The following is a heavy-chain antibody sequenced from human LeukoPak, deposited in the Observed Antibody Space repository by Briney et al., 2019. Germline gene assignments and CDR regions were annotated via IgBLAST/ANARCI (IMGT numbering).Heavy chain of an antibody. D-gene: IGHD3-3*01. CDR2: ISGSGGST. J-gene: IGHJ6*02. Sequence: PGGSLRLSCAASGFTFSSYAMSWVRQAPGKGLEWVSAISGSGGSTYYADSVKGRFTISRDNSKNTLYLQMNSLRAEDTAVYYCAKDLTIFGVVNPYGMDVWGQGATVTVSS. CDR1: GFTFSSYA. CDR3: AKDLTIFGVVNPYGMDV. V-gene: IGHV3-23*01.